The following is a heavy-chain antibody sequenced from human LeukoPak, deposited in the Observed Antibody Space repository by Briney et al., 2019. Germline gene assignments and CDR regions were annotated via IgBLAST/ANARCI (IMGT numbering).Heavy chain of an antibody. CDR3: ARGGILWFGELLYYFDY. D-gene: IGHD3-10*01. Sequence: GASVKVSCKASGYTFPSYDINWVRQATGQGLEWMGWMNPNSGNTGYAQKFQGRVTMTRNTSISTAYMELSSPRSEDTAVYYCARGGILWFGELLYYFDYWGQGTLVTVSS. V-gene: IGHV1-8*01. J-gene: IGHJ4*02. CDR1: GYTFPSYD. CDR2: MNPNSGNT.